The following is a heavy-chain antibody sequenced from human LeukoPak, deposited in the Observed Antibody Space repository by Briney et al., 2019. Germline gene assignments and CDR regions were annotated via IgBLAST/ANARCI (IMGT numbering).Heavy chain of an antibody. Sequence: SGGSLRLSCAASGFTFSNYAMSWVRQAPGKGPEWVSGVRGRGSTFYSDSVKGWFTISRDNTKNTVHLQMNSLRADDTAVYYCAKEEAEVGRPNFHSWGQGTLATVSS. CDR2: VRGRGST. CDR3: AKEEAEVGRPNFHS. V-gene: IGHV3-23*01. J-gene: IGHJ4*02. CDR1: GFTFSNYA.